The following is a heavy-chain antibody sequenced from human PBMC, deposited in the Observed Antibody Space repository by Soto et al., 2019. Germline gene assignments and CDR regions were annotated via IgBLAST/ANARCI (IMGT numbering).Heavy chain of an antibody. D-gene: IGHD5-12*01. CDR3: ATGSIEYSASVDN. V-gene: IGHV3-23*01. CDR2: ISARGGSL. Sequence: EVQLLESGGGLVQPGGSLRLSCAASGFSFSSYAMVWVRQAPGKGLEWVSVISARGGSLYFADSVTGRFSISKDNSKKVLSLEMNSLRAEDTATYFCATGSIEYSASVDNWGQGTLVVVSS. J-gene: IGHJ4*02. CDR1: GFSFSSYA.